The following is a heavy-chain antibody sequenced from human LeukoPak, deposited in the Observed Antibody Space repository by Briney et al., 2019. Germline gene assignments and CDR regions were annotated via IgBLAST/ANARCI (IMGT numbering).Heavy chain of an antibody. D-gene: IGHD3-10*01. V-gene: IGHV3-48*01. J-gene: IGHJ4*02. CDR3: ARSAVRGVAFDY. CDR2: ISTSSRST. CDR1: GFTFSGFS. Sequence: GGSLRLSCTASGFTFSGFSMHWVRQAPGKGLEWLSYISTSSRSTYYADSVKGRFTISRDNAKNTLFLDMHSLRPGDSAVYYCARSAVRGVAFDYWGQGTLVTVSS.